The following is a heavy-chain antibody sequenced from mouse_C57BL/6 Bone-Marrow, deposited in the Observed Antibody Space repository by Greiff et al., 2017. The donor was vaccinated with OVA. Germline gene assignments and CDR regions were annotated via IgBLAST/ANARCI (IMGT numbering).Heavy chain of an antibody. J-gene: IGHJ1*03. D-gene: IGHD2-5*01. Sequence: VKLMESGAELVKPGASVKMSCKASGYTFTTYPIEWMKQNHGKSLEWIGNFHPYNDDTKYNEKFKGKATLTVEKSSSTVYLELSRLTADDSAVYYCARQGYSNYGRYFDVWGTGTTVTVSS. CDR2: FHPYNDDT. CDR3: ARQGYSNYGRYFDV. CDR1: GYTFTTYP. V-gene: IGHV1-47*01.